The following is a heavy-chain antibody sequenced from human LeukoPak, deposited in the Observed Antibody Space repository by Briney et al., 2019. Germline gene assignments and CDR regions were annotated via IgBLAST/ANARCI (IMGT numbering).Heavy chain of an antibody. CDR2: IRYDGSNK. Sequence: GGSLRLSCAASGFTFSSYGMHWVRQAPGKGLEWVAFIRYDGSNKYYADSVKGRFTISRDNSKNTLYLQMNSLRAEDTAVYYCAKVQTAGDTYYYDSSGSYAFDIWGQGTMVTVSS. V-gene: IGHV3-30*02. CDR3: AKVQTAGDTYYYDSSGSYAFDI. J-gene: IGHJ3*02. D-gene: IGHD3-22*01. CDR1: GFTFSSYG.